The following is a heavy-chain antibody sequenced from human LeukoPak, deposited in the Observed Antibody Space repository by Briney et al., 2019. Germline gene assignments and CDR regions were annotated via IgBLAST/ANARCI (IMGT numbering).Heavy chain of an antibody. Sequence: GGSLRLSCAASGFTFDDYAMHWVRQAPGKGLERVSGISWNSGSIGYADSVKGRFTISRDNAKNSLYLQMSSLRAEDMALYYCAKDKGYGSGSYNYFDYWGQGTLVTVSS. CDR3: AKDKGYGSGSYNYFDY. D-gene: IGHD3-10*01. CDR1: GFTFDDYA. V-gene: IGHV3-9*03. CDR2: ISWNSGSI. J-gene: IGHJ4*02.